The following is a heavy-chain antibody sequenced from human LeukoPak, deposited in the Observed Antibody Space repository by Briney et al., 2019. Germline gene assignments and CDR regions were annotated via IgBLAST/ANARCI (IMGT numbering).Heavy chain of an antibody. CDR1: GGSISSSNW. V-gene: IGHV4-4*02. CDR2: IYHSGST. Sequence: SETLSLTCAVSGGSISSSNWWSWVRQPPGKGLEWIGEIYHSGSTNYNPSLKSRVTISVDKSKNQFSLKLSSVTAADTAVYYCATDSSGWDAFDIWGQGTMVTVPS. J-gene: IGHJ3*02. CDR3: ATDSSGWDAFDI. D-gene: IGHD6-19*01.